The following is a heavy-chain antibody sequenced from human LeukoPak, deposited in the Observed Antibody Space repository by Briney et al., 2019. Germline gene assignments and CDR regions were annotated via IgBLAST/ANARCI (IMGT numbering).Heavy chain of an antibody. CDR1: GDSVSCNSAA. V-gene: IGHV6-1*01. D-gene: IGHD3-3*01. CDR3: ARETRFRYYDFWSGWDY. Sequence: SQTLSLSCALSGDSVSCNSAAWNWIRKSPSRGLEWLGRTYYRSKWYNDYAVSVKSRITINPDTSKNQFSVQLNSVTPEDTAVYYCARETRFRYYDFWSGWDYWGQGILVTVSS. J-gene: IGHJ4*02. CDR2: TYYRSKWYN.